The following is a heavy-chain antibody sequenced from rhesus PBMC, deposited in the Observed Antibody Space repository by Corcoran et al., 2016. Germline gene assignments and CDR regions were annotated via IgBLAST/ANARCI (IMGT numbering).Heavy chain of an antibody. J-gene: IGHJ4*01. CDR2: IYGNSSRT. V-gene: IGHV4S9*01. CDR1: GGSISDSYY. CDR3: ARDLAGTYFDY. Sequence: QVQLQESGPGLVKPSETLSLTCAVSGGSISDSYYWNWIRQPPGKGLDWIGNIYGNSSRTNYKPSHKSRGTISKDTAKNQFFLKLSSVTAADTAVYYCARDLAGTYFDYWGQGVLVTVSS. D-gene: IGHD1-1-1*01.